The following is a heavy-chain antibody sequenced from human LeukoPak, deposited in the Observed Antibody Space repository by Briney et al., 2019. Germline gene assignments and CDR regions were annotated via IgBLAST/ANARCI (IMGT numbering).Heavy chain of an antibody. CDR3: ARDLCSGGSCYFDY. D-gene: IGHD2-15*01. CDR1: GFTFSSYW. CDR2: INSDGSST. Sequence: GGSLRLPCAASGFTFSSYWMHWVRQAPGKGLVWVSRINSDGSSTNYADSVKGRFTIFRDNAKNTLYLQMNSLRAEDTAMYYCARDLCSGGSCYFDYWGQGTLVTVSS. J-gene: IGHJ4*02. V-gene: IGHV3-74*01.